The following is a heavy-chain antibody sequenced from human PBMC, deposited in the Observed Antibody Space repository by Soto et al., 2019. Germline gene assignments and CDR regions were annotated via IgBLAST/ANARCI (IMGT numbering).Heavy chain of an antibody. CDR2: ISSNGGST. V-gene: IGHV3-64*01. Sequence: GGSLRLSCAASGFTFSSYAMHWVRQAPGKGLEYVSAISSNGGSTYYANSVKGRFTISRDNSKNTLYLQMGSLRAEDMAVYYCAREMVRFLALDYWGQGTLVTVSS. D-gene: IGHD3-3*01. J-gene: IGHJ4*02. CDR1: GFTFSSYA. CDR3: AREMVRFLALDY.